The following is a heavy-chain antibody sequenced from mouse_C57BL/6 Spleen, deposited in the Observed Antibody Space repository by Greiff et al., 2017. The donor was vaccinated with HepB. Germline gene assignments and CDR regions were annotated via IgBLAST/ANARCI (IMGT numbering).Heavy chain of an antibody. CDR2: IWGVGST. Sequence: VQVVESGPGLVAPSQSLSITCTVSGFSLTSYGVDWVRQSPGKGLEWLGVIWGVGSTNYNSALKSRLSISKDNSKSQVFLKMNSLQTDDTAMYYCASPYYGSSYAWFAYWGQGTLVTVSA. CDR1: GFSLTSYG. CDR3: ASPYYGSSYAWFAY. J-gene: IGHJ3*01. D-gene: IGHD1-1*01. V-gene: IGHV2-6*01.